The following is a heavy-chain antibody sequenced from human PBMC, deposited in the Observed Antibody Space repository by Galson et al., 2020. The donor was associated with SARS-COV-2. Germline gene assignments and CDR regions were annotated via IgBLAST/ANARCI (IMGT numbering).Heavy chain of an antibody. D-gene: IGHD6-6*01. CDR1: GGSINSGSYY. J-gene: IGHJ6*03. CDR2: IYTSGST. V-gene: IGHV4-61*02. Sequence: SETLSLTCTVSGGSINSGSYYWSWIRQPAGKGLEWIGRIYTSGSTNYNPSLKSRVTISVDTSKNQFSLKLSSVTAADTAVYYCARDPGAARPKDPIDYYYYYMDVWGKGTTVTVSS. CDR3: ARDPGAARPKDPIDYYYYYMDV.